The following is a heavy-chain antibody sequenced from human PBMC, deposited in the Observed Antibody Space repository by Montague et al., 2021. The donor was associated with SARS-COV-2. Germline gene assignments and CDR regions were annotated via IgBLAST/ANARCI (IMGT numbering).Heavy chain of an antibody. V-gene: IGHV4-38-2*02. Sequence: SETLSLTCTVSGYSISSGYYWCWIRQPPGKGLEWIGSIYHSGSTYYNPSLKSRVTISVDTSKNQFSLKLLSVTAADTAVYYCSSSQDCSTTSCHLDYWGQGTLVTVSS. CDR1: GYSISSGYY. J-gene: IGHJ4*02. CDR3: SSSQDCSTTSCHLDY. CDR2: IYHSGST. D-gene: IGHD2-2*01.